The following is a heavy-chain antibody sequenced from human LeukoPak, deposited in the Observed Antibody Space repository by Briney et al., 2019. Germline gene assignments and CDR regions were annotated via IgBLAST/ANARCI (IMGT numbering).Heavy chain of an antibody. CDR2: INPNSGDS. D-gene: IGHD3-9*01. CDR3: ARVRYLAEGHPLDY. CDR1: GYSFTGYY. V-gene: IGHV1-2*02. Sequence: ASVKVSCKASGYSFTGYYVYWVRQSPRHGPECMGWINPNSGDSDSAQRLQGRVTMTRDTSINTAYMELRRLRSDDTAMYFCARVRYLAEGHPLDYWGQGTLVTVSS. J-gene: IGHJ4*02.